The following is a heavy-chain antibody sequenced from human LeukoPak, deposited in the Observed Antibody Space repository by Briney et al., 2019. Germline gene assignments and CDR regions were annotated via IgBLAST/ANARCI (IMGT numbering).Heavy chain of an antibody. CDR2: ITSSGGST. Sequence: GGSLRLSCAASGFSFSTYGMSWVRQAPGKGLEWVSAITSSGGSTYYADSVKGRFTISRDNSKHTMYLQMNSLRAEDTAVYYCATDDLYGKFDYWGQGTLATVSS. CDR3: ATDDLYGKFDY. V-gene: IGHV3-23*01. J-gene: IGHJ4*02. CDR1: GFSFSTYG. D-gene: IGHD4-17*01.